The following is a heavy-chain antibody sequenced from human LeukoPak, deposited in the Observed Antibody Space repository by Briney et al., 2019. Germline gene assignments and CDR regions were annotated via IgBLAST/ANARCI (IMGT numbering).Heavy chain of an antibody. V-gene: IGHV3-11*01. J-gene: IGHJ3*02. CDR3: ARVDYVSGSYPSDAFDI. CDR1: GFTFSDYY. CDR2: TSSSGSTI. Sequence: GGSLRLSCAASGFTFSDYYISWIRQAPGKGLEWVSYTSSSGSTIYYADSLKGRFTISRDNAKNSLYLQMNSLRAEDAAVYYCARVDYVSGSYPSDAFDIWGQGTMVTVSS. D-gene: IGHD3-10*01.